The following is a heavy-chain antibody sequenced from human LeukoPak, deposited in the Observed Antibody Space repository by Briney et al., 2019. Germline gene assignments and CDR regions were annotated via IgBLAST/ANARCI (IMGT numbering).Heavy chain of an antibody. D-gene: IGHD3-3*01. CDR1: GGSISSGGYY. J-gene: IGHJ4*02. CDR3: ARVLVFGDYLDY. CDR2: IYYSGST. Sequence: PSETLSLTCTVSGGSISSGGYYWSWIRQHPGKGLEWIGYIYYSGSTYYNPSLKSRVTISVDTSKNQFSLKLSSVTAADTAVYYCARVLVFGDYLDYWGQGTLVTVSS. V-gene: IGHV4-31*03.